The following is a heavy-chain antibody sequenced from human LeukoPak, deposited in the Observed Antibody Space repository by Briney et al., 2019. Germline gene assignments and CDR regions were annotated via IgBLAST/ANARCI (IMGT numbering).Heavy chain of an antibody. J-gene: IGHJ4*02. CDR2: ISSSSSYI. D-gene: IGHD6-13*01. CDR3: ARDRVAAAGIGY. Sequence: RGGSLRLSCAASGFTFSSYSMNWVRQAPGKGLEWVSSISSSSSYIYYADSVKGRFTISRDNAKNSLYLQMNSLRAEDTAVYYCARDRVAAAGIGYWGQGTLVTVSS. V-gene: IGHV3-21*01. CDR1: GFTFSSYS.